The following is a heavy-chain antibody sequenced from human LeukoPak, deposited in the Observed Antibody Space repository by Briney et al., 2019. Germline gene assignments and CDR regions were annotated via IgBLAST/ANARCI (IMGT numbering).Heavy chain of an antibody. V-gene: IGHV3-74*01. Sequence: QPGGSLRLSCAASGFTFSDSWMHWVRQAAGRGLVWVSRIHSDGSSTSYADSVKGRFTISRDNAKNTLYLQMNSLRAEDTAVYYCARGVVYSSGWYSFDYWGQGTLVTVSS. J-gene: IGHJ4*02. CDR3: ARGVVYSSGWYSFDY. CDR1: GFTFSDSW. D-gene: IGHD6-19*01. CDR2: IHSDGSST.